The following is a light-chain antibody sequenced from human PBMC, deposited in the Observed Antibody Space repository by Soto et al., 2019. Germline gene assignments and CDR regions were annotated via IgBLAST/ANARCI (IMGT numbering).Light chain of an antibody. CDR2: EVS. J-gene: IGLJ2*01. Sequence: QSALTQPPSASGSPGQSVTISCTGTRSDVGGYNCVSWYQQHPGKAPKLMIYEVSRRPSGVPDRFSGSKSGNTASLTVSGLQADDEADYYCSSYAGSISVVFGGGTKLTVL. CDR1: RSDVGGYNC. V-gene: IGLV2-8*01. CDR3: SSYAGSISVV.